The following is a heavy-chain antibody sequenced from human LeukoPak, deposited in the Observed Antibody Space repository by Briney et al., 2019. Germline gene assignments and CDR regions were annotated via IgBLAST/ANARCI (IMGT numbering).Heavy chain of an antibody. V-gene: IGHV4-38-2*01. Sequence: PSETLPLTCAVSGFSISSGFFWGWIRRPPGKGLEWVGTIHYPESTYYNPSLSSRLTISMDTSKNHFSLKLSSVTAADTALYFCARGRGRQVGTRWHPDTHHDYWGQGILVTVSS. CDR2: IHYPEST. D-gene: IGHD6-13*01. CDR1: GFSISSGFF. J-gene: IGHJ4*02. CDR3: ARGRGRQVGTRWHPDTHHDY.